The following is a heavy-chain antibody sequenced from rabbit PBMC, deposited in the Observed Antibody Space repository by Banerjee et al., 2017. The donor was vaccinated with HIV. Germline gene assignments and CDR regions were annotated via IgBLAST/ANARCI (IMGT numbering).Heavy chain of an antibody. CDR2: IYAGSSGTT. V-gene: IGHV1S40*01. CDR3: ARAYVDGSVGVWNL. CDR1: GFSFSSSYY. Sequence: QSLEESGGDLVKPGASLTLTCTASGFSFSSSYYMCWVRQAPGKGLEWIACIYAGSSGTTEYASWAKGRFTISKTSSTTVTLQMTSLTVADTATYFCARAYVDGSVGVWNLWGPGTLVTVS. D-gene: IGHD5-1*01. J-gene: IGHJ4*01.